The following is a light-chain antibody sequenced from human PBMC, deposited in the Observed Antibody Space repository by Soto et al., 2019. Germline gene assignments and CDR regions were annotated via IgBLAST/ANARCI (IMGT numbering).Light chain of an antibody. V-gene: IGKV3-20*01. CDR3: QQYDTSAT. Sequence: EIVLTQSPGTLSLSPGERATLSCRASRSVSASYLAWYQQKPGQAPRLLIYGASSRATGFPDRFSGSGSGTVFTITISRLEPEDSAVYYCQQYDTSATFGQGTKLEI. CDR1: RSVSASY. J-gene: IGKJ2*01. CDR2: GAS.